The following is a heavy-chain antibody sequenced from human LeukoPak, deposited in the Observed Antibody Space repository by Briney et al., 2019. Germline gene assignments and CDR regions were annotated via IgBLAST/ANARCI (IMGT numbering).Heavy chain of an antibody. CDR1: GYTFSSYW. V-gene: IGHV5-51*01. D-gene: IGHD3-3*01. J-gene: IGHJ4*02. CDR3: ARQNDFRLDY. Sequence: GEYLQISCKGSGYTFSSYWIGWVRQMPGKGLEWMGIIYPGDSDTRYSPSLQGQVTISVDTSIGTAYLQWSSLKASDTAIYYCARQNDFRLDYWGQGTLVTVSS. CDR2: IYPGDSDT.